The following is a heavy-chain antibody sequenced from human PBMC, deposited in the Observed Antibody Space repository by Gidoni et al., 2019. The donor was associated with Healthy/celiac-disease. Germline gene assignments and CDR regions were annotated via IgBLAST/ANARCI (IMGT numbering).Heavy chain of an antibody. CDR1: GSSLSTSGGG. D-gene: IGHD6-13*01. CDR2: FYWNDDK. J-gene: IGHJ4*02. Sequence: QITLKESGPTLVKPTQTLPLDFPLSGSSLSTSGGGVCWIRPPPGKALAWLALFYWNDDKRYSPSLKSRLTITKDTSKNQVVRKMTNMDPVDTATYYCAHRRGIAAAGTPPYFDYWGQGTLVTVSS. V-gene: IGHV2-5*01. CDR3: AHRRGIAAAGTPPYFDY.